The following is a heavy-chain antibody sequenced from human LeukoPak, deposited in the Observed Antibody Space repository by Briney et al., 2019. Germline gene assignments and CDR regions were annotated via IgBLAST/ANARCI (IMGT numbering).Heavy chain of an antibody. CDR2: IYYSGST. J-gene: IGHJ4*02. Sequence: SETLSLTCTVSGGSISSGGYYWSWIRQHPGKGLEWIGYIYYSGSTYYNPSLKSRVTISVDTSKNQFSLKLSSVTAADTAVYYCARAIGEDIVIVPAALDYWGQGTLVTVSS. CDR3: ARAIGEDIVIVPAALDY. D-gene: IGHD2-2*01. CDR1: GGSISSGGYY. V-gene: IGHV4-31*03.